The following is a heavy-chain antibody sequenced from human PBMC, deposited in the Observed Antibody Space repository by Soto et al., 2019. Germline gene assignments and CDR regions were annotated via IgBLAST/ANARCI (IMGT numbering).Heavy chain of an antibody. CDR3: ARDFLGFHTAWFDP. D-gene: IGHD3-16*01. V-gene: IGHV3-33*01. J-gene: IGHJ5*02. CDR1: GFTFSSYG. CDR2: IWYDGSNK. Sequence: GGSLRLSCAASGFTFSSYGMHWVRQAPGKGLEWVAVIWYDGSNKYYADSVKGRFTISRDNSKNTLYLQMNSLRAEDTAVYYCARDFLGFHTAWFDPWGQGTLVTVSS.